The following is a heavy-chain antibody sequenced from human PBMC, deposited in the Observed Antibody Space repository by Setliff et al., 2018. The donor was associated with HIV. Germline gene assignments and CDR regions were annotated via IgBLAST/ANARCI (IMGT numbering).Heavy chain of an antibody. Sequence: SETLSLTCTVSGGSLSRTSYYWGWIRQPPGKGLEWLGTIYFTGSAYYNPSLKSRVTISVDTSKNQFSLKLSSVTAADTAVYYCARILWFGEETVDYWGQGTLVTVSS. CDR1: GGSLSRTSYY. CDR3: ARILWFGEETVDY. CDR2: IYFTGSA. V-gene: IGHV4-39*07. J-gene: IGHJ4*02. D-gene: IGHD3-10*01.